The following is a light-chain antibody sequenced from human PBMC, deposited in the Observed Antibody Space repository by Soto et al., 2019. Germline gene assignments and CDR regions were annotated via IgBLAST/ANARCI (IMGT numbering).Light chain of an antibody. V-gene: IGKV1-27*01. J-gene: IGKJ3*01. CDR2: AAS. CDR3: EKYNSGPPVT. Sequence: DIQMTQSPSSLSASVGDRVTITCRASQGISNYLAWYQQKPGQVPKLLIYAASTLQSGVPSRFSGSGSGTDFTHTISSLLPEDGGSYYCEKYNSGPPVTFGPGTKVDIK. CDR1: QGISNY.